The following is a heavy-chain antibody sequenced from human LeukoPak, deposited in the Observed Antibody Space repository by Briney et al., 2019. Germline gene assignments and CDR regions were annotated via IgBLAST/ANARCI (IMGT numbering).Heavy chain of an antibody. V-gene: IGHV1-2*02. CDR2: INPNSGGT. CDR3: ASAGIAAAADAFDI. Sequence: ASVKVSCKASGFTFTGYYMHWVRQAPGQGLEWMGWINPNSGGTNYAQKFQGRVTMTRDTSISTAYMELSRLRSDDTAVYYCASAGIAAAADAFDIWGQGTMVTVSS. CDR1: GFTFTGYY. J-gene: IGHJ3*02. D-gene: IGHD6-25*01.